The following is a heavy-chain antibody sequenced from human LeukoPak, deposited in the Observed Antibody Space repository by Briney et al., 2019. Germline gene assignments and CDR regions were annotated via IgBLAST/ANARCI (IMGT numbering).Heavy chain of an antibody. V-gene: IGHV3-74*01. CDR3: ARGGQPTDF. J-gene: IGHJ4*02. Sequence: GGSLRLSCAASGFAFSNYWMHWVRQAPGKGLFWVSRINGDGSSTNYADPVKGRFTISRDNAKNTLYLQMNSLRAEDTAVYYCARGGQPTDFWGQGTLVTVSS. CDR1: GFAFSNYW. D-gene: IGHD1-26*01. CDR2: INGDGSST.